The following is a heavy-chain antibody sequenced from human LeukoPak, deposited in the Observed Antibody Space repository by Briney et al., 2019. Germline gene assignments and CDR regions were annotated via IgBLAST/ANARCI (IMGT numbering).Heavy chain of an antibody. CDR3: ARDRPPNYDFWSPDAFDI. J-gene: IGHJ3*02. CDR2: ITTSSTYT. CDR1: GFSFSSYN. Sequence: GGSLRLSCEASGFSFSSYNMDWVRQTPGKGLEWISSITTSSTYTFYADSVKGRFTISRDNARNSLYLQMNSLRVEDTAVYYCARDRPPNYDFWSPDAFDIWGQGTMVTVSS. D-gene: IGHD3-3*01. V-gene: IGHV3-21*01.